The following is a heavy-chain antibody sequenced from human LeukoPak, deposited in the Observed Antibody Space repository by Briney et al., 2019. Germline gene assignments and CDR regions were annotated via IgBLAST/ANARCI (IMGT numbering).Heavy chain of an antibody. V-gene: IGHV3-66*01. Sequence: GGSLRLSCAASGFTVSSNYMSWVRQAPGKGLEWVSVIYSGGSTYYADSVKGRFTISRDNSKNTLYLQVNSLRAEDTAVYYCAKDRNYYDFPYYFDYWGQGTLVTVPS. CDR1: GFTVSSNY. CDR2: IYSGGST. D-gene: IGHD3-3*01. J-gene: IGHJ4*02. CDR3: AKDRNYYDFPYYFDY.